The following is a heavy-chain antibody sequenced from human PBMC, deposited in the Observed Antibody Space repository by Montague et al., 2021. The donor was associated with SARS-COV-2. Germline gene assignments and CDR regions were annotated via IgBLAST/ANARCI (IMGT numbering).Heavy chain of an antibody. CDR1: GYSFTTYW. J-gene: IGHJ4*02. V-gene: IGHV5-10-1*01. CDR2: IDPSDSNT. Sequence: QSGAEVKKPGESLRISCKGSGYSFTTYWINWVRQMPGKGLKWMGXIDPSDSNTNYSPSFQGHVTISVDRSISTAYLQWRSLKASDTAMYYCATPDYWGQGTLVTVSS. CDR3: ATPDY.